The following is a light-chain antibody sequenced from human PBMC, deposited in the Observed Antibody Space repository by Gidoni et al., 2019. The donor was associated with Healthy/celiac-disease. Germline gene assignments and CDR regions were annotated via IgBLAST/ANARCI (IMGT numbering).Light chain of an antibody. CDR2: SNN. CDR3: AAWDDSLNGPV. J-gene: IGLJ2*01. V-gene: IGLV1-44*01. Sequence: QSVLTQPPSASGTPGQRVTISCSGSSSNIGRTTVNWYQQLPGQAPTLLIYSNNQRPSGVPDRFSGSKSGTSASLAISGLQSEDEADYYCAAWDDSLNGPVFGGGTKLTVL. CDR1: SSNIGRTT.